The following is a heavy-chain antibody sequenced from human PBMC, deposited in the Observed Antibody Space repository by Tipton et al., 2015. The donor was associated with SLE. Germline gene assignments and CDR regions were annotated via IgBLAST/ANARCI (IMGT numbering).Heavy chain of an antibody. D-gene: IGHD3-10*01. CDR3: AREVPGGANYFDY. J-gene: IGHJ4*02. CDR1: GFTFRNYW. V-gene: IGHV3-7*01. CDR2: IKDDGSKK. Sequence: LRLSCAASGFTFRNYWLSWVRQAPGKGLEWVANIKDDGSKKYYVDSVKGRFTISRDNAKNSLYLQMNSLRAEDTAIYYCAREVPGGANYFDYWGQGTLVTVSS.